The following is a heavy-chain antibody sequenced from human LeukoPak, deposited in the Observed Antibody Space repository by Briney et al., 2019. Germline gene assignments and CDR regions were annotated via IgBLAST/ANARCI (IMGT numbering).Heavy chain of an antibody. CDR2: ISYDGSNK. CDR1: GFTFSSYG. D-gene: IGHD5-18*01. V-gene: IGHV3-30*03. J-gene: IGHJ4*02. Sequence: PGGSLRLSCAASGFTFSSYGMHWVRQAPGKGLEWVAVISYDGSNKYYADSVKGRFTISRDNSKNTLYLQMNSLRAEDTAVYYCARGGGGYGLHFDYWGQGTLVTVSS. CDR3: ARGGGGYGLHFDY.